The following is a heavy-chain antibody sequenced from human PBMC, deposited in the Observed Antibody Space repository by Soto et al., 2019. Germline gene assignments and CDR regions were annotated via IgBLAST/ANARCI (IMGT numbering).Heavy chain of an antibody. CDR2: ISAYNCNT. CDR3: ARDAPPDDY. V-gene: IGHV1-18*01. CDR1: GYTLYRHS. Sequence: QVQLVQSGAEVKKPGASVKVSFQASGYTLYRHSFSWVRQGPGQGLEWMGWISAYNCNTNYAQKLQGRVTMTTDTSTSTAYMELRSLRSDDTAVYYCARDAPPDDYWGQGTLVTVSS. J-gene: IGHJ4*02.